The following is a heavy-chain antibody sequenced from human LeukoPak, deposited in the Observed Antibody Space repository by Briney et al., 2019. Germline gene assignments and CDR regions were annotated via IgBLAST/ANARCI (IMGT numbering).Heavy chain of an antibody. V-gene: IGHV1-69*05. CDR2: IIPIFGTA. CDR1: GGTFSSYA. D-gene: IGHD6-13*01. J-gene: IGHJ4*02. Sequence: ASVKVSCKASGGTFSSYAISWVRQAPGQGLEWMGGIIPIFGTANYAQKFQGRVTITTDESTSTAYMELSSLRSEDMAVYYRARAQVPYSSSWYASVYWGQGTLVTVSS. CDR3: ARAQVPYSSSWYASVY.